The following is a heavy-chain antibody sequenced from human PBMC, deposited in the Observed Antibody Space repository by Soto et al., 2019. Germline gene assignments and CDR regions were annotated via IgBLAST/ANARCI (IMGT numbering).Heavy chain of an antibody. D-gene: IGHD2-2*01. CDR3: ARLFCSTTTCDSWFDP. CDR2: IDPRDSYV. J-gene: IGHJ5*02. CDR1: GYTFTTFW. V-gene: IGHV5-10-1*01. Sequence: GESLKISCTGFGYTFTTFWISWVRQMPGKGLEWMGRIDPRDSYVNYSPSFQGHVTISLDKSISTAYLQWGSLKASDTAMYYCARLFCSTTTCDSWFDPWGQGTLVTVSS.